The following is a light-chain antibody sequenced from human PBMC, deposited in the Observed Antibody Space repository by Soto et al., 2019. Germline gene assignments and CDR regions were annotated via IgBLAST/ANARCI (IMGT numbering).Light chain of an antibody. V-gene: IGKV1-39*01. CDR3: QQSYSSPRT. CDR2: AAS. J-gene: IGKJ2*01. CDR1: QNIRTN. Sequence: DIQMTQSPSSLSASVGDRVTIICRASQNIRTNLNWYQQKQGKAPTLLIYAASSLQSGVPSRFSGSGSGTEFTLTINSLQPEDFAVYYCQQSYSSPRTFGQGTRLEI.